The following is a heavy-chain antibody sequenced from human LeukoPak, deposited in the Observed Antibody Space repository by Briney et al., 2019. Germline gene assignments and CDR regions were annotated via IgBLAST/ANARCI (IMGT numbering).Heavy chain of an antibody. D-gene: IGHD5-12*01. Sequence: PSETLSLTCTVSGGSISSYYWGWIRQPPGKGLEWIGSIYYSGSTYYNPSLKSRVTISVDTSKNQFSLKLSSVTAADTAVYYCARGYSGYELDYWGQGTLVTVSS. CDR2: IYYSGST. CDR3: ARGYSGYELDY. J-gene: IGHJ4*02. V-gene: IGHV4-39*01. CDR1: GGSISSYY.